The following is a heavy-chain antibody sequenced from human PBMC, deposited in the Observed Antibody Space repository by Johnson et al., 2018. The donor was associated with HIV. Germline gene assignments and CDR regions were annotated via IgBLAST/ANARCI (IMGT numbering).Heavy chain of an antibody. CDR2: IYSGGST. CDR1: GFTFSSYA. D-gene: IGHD6-19*01. Sequence: QVQLVESGGGVVQPGRSLRLSCAASGFTFSSYAMHWVRQAPGKGLEWVSVIYSGGSTYYADSVKGRFTISRDNSKNTLYLQMNSLRREDTAVYHCVRVSSSTLAVAGNSFDIWGQGTMVTVSS. CDR3: VRVSSSTLAVAGNSFDI. J-gene: IGHJ3*02. V-gene: IGHV3-NL1*01.